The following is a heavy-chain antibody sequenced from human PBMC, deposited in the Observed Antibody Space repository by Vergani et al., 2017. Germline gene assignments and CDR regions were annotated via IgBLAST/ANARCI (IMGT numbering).Heavy chain of an antibody. V-gene: IGHV1-69*08. Sequence: QVQLVHSGAEMKKPGSSVKVSCKSSGGTFSSYTFIWVRLAPGQGLDWMGSIVPILDRKEYAQKFQGRVAITADTSTSTAYMELSSLRSEDTAVYYCAGDLGRSRLNSHYGMGVWGQGTTVTVSS. J-gene: IGHJ6*02. D-gene: IGHD4-23*01. CDR1: GGTFSSYT. CDR3: AGDLGRSRLNSHYGMGV. CDR2: IVPILDRK.